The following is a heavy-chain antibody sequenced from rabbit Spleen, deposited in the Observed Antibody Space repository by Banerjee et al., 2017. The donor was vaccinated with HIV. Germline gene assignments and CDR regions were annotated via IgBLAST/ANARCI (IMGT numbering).Heavy chain of an antibody. CDR1: GFDFSGDYM. Sequence: QEQLKETGGGLVQPGGSLTLSCKASGFDFSGDYMSWVRQAPGKGLEWIGCVWSIGGTTDYASWVDGRFTISKTSSTTVTLEMTSLTAADTATYFCARDSGSSFSSYGMDLWGPGTLVTVS. CDR2: VWSIGGTT. D-gene: IGHD8-1*01. CDR3: ARDSGSSFSSYGMDL. V-gene: IGHV1S45*01. J-gene: IGHJ6*01.